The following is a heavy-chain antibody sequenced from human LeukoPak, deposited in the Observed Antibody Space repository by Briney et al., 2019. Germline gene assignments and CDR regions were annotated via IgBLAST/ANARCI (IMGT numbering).Heavy chain of an antibody. J-gene: IGHJ3*02. CDR2: ISSSSSYI. Sequence: GGSLRLSCAASGFTFSSYSMNWVRQAPGKGLEWVSSISSSSSYIYYADSVKGRFTISRDNAKDSLYLQMNSLRAEDTVVYYCARETLEGYDAFDIWGQGTMVTVSS. CDR1: GFTFSSYS. D-gene: IGHD3-3*01. CDR3: ARETLEGYDAFDI. V-gene: IGHV3-21*01.